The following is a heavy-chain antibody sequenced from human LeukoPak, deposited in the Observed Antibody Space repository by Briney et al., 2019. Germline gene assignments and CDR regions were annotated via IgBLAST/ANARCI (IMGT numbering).Heavy chain of an antibody. CDR2: ISGSGGST. D-gene: IGHD4-23*01. J-gene: IGHJ4*02. CDR1: GFTFSNYA. Sequence: PGGSLRVCCAASGFTFSNYAMSWVRQAPGKGLEWVSSISGSGGSTYYADSVKGRFTISRDNSKNMQYLQMNSLRAEDTALYYCAKAPDYGGNSASYYFDYWGQGTLVTVSS. CDR3: AKAPDYGGNSASYYFDY. V-gene: IGHV3-23*01.